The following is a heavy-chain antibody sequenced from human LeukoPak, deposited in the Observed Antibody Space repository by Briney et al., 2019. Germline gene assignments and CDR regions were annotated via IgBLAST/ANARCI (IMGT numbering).Heavy chain of an antibody. V-gene: IGHV4-39*01. CDR3: TRLLKYSGSYYCDY. D-gene: IGHD1-26*01. CDR2: IYYGGST. J-gene: IGHJ4*02. Sequence: SETLSLTCTVSGGSISSNRHYWGWIRRPPGKGLEWIGNIYYGGSTYYNPSLKSRVTISVDTSKNQFSLKLSSVTAADTAVYYCTRLLKYSGSYYCDYWGQGSLVTVSS. CDR1: GGSISSNRHY.